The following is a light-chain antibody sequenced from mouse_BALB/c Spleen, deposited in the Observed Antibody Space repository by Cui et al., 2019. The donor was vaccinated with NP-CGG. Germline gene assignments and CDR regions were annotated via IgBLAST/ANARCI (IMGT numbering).Light chain of an antibody. CDR3: VLWYSNHWV. CDR2: GTN. J-gene: IGLJ1*01. Sequence: HAVVTQESAPTTSPGETITVTCRSSTGAVTTSNYANWVQEKPDHLFTGLIGGTNNRTPGVPARFSGSLIGDKAALTITGAQTEDEAIYFCVLWYSNHWVFGGGTKLTVL. CDR1: TGAVTTSNY. V-gene: IGLV1*01.